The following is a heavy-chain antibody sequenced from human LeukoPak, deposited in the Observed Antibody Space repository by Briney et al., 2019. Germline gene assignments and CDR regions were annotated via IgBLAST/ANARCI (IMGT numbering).Heavy chain of an antibody. Sequence: KSSETLSLTCTFSGASVSSYYWDWLRQTPEKGLEWIGYISDTGKTDSNPSLKSRVSISLGPANKQFSLRLRSVTAADSAVYYCATGYYEPFATWGPGILVTVSS. CDR1: GASVSSYY. D-gene: IGHD3-3*01. CDR3: ATGYYEPFAT. CDR2: ISDTGKT. V-gene: IGHV4-59*02. J-gene: IGHJ5*02.